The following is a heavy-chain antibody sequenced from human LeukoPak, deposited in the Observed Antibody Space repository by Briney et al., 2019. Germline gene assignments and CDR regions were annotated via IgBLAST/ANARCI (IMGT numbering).Heavy chain of an antibody. CDR2: ISYSSETI. J-gene: IGHJ4*02. CDR1: GFSFDEYA. CDR3: AGDKTTGGWYEFDY. V-gene: IGHV3-9*01. D-gene: IGHD6-19*01. Sequence: GGSLRLSCAASGFSFDEYAMHWVRQVPGKGLEWVSGISYSSETIGYVDSVKGRFTISRDTSKNTVSLQMNSLRAEDTAVYYCAGDKTTGGWYEFDYWGQGTLVTVSS.